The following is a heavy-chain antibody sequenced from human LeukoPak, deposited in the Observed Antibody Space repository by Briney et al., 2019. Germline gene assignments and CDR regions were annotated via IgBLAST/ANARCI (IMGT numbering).Heavy chain of an antibody. D-gene: IGHD3-10*01. CDR2: IYYSGST. J-gene: IGHJ3*02. Sequence: PSETLSLTCTVSGGSISSSSYYWGWIRQPPGKGPEWIGSIYYSGSTYYNPSLKSRVTISVDTSKNQFSLKLSSVTAADTAVYYCARDWSGAFDIWGQGTMVTVSS. CDR3: ARDWSGAFDI. CDR1: GGSISSSSYY. V-gene: IGHV4-39*07.